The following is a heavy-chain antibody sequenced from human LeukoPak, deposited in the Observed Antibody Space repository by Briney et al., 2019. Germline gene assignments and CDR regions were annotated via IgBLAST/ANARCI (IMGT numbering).Heavy chain of an antibody. CDR1: GGSISSYY. D-gene: IGHD2-2*01. CDR2: IYYSGST. V-gene: IGHV4-59*01. CDR3: AREEDQLIFDY. Sequence: KSSETLSLTCTVSGGSISSYYWSWIWQPPGKGLEWIGYIYYSGSTNYNPSLKSRVTISVDTSKNQFSLKLSSVTAADTAVYYCAREEDQLIFDYWGQGTLVTVSS. J-gene: IGHJ4*02.